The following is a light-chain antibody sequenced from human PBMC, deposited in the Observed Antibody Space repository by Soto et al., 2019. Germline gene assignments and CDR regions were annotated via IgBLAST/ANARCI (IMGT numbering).Light chain of an antibody. V-gene: IGLV1-44*01. CDR1: SSNIGSNT. Sequence: QSVLTQPPSASWTPGQRVTISCSGSSSNIGSNTVNWYQQLLGTAPKLLIYSNNQRPSGVPDRFSGSKSGTSASLAISGLQSEDEADYYCAAWDDSLNGVVFGGGTKLTVL. CDR2: SNN. CDR3: AAWDDSLNGVV. J-gene: IGLJ2*01.